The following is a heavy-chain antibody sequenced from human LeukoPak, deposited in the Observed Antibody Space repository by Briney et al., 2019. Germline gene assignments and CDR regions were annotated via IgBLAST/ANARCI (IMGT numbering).Heavy chain of an antibody. CDR1: GGSISSSSYY. D-gene: IGHD6-6*01. Sequence: SETLSLTCTVSGGSISSSSYYWGWIRQPPGTGLEWIGSIYYSGSTYYNPSLKSRVTISVDTSKNQFSLKLNSVTAADTAVYYCARTSIAARRANAFDIWGQGTMVTVSS. CDR3: ARTSIAARRANAFDI. V-gene: IGHV4-39*01. J-gene: IGHJ3*02. CDR2: IYYSGST.